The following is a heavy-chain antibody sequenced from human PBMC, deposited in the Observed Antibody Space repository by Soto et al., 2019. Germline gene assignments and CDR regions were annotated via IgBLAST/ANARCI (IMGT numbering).Heavy chain of an antibody. J-gene: IGHJ6*02. CDR2: MNPNSGNT. V-gene: IGHV1-8*01. CDR3: ARGSIVLMVYAIYYYYYDMDV. D-gene: IGHD2-8*01. Sequence: GASVKVSCKASGYTFTSYDINWVRQATGQGLEWMGWMNPNSGNTGYAQKFQGRVTMTRNTSISAAYMELSSLRSEDTAVYYCARGSIVLMVYAIYYYYYDMDVWGQGTTVTVSS. CDR1: GYTFTSYD.